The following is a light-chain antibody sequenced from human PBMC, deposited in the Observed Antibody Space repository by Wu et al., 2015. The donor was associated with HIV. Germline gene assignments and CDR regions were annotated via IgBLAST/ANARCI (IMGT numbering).Light chain of an antibody. CDR3: QQYNIYPAT. J-gene: IGKJ3*01. Sequence: DIQMTQSPSTLSASVGDRVTITCRASQSISSWLAWYQQKPGEAPKFLIYKATSLESGVPSRFSGSGSGTEFTLTISSLQPDDFATYYCQQYNIYPATFGPGTKVDI. CDR1: QSISSW. CDR2: KAT. V-gene: IGKV1-5*03.